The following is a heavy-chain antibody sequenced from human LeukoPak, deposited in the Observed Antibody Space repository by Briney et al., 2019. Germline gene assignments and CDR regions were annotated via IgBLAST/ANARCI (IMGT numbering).Heavy chain of an antibody. V-gene: IGHV4-4*02. Sequence: GSLRLSCAASGFTFTNAWMSWVRQPPGKGLEWVGTIYYGGSIYGDPSLKGRITISLDTSKNQFSLKLNSVTAADTAVYYCARAGWELLSASFDPWGQGTLVIVSS. D-gene: IGHD1-26*01. CDR3: ARAGWELLSASFDP. CDR2: IYYGGSI. J-gene: IGHJ5*02. CDR1: GFTFTNAW.